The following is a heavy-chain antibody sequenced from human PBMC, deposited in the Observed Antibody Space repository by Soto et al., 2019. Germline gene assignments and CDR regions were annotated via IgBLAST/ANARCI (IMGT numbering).Heavy chain of an antibody. Sequence: QVQLVESGGGLVKPGGSLRLSCAASGFTFSDYYMTWIRQPPGKGLEWLSYISGSGNIIYYADSVKGRFTVSRDNARNSLYLQMNSLRAEDTAFYYCASDPYYYASGYWGQGTLVTVSS. D-gene: IGHD3-10*01. J-gene: IGHJ4*02. V-gene: IGHV3-11*01. CDR1: GFTFSDYY. CDR3: ASDPYYYASGY. CDR2: ISGSGNII.